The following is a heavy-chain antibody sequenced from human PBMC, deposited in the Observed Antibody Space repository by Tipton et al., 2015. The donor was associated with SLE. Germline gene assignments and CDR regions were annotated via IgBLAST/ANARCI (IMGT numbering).Heavy chain of an antibody. J-gene: IGHJ6*03. Sequence: TLSLTCTVSGGSISSGSYYWSWIRQPPGKGLEWIGEINHSGSTNYNPSLTSRVTISVDTSKNQFSLKLSSVTAADTAVYYCASSKYYDFWSGHYYYYMDVWGKGTTVTVSS. V-gene: IGHV4-39*07. D-gene: IGHD3-3*01. CDR2: INHSGST. CDR3: ASSKYYDFWSGHYYYYMDV. CDR1: GGSISSGSYY.